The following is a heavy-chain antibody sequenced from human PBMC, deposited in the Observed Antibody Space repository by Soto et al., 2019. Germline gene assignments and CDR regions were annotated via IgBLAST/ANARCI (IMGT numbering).Heavy chain of an antibody. CDR2: IGSSSSYI. Sequence: PGGSLRLSCVASRRTLSSYSMNWIRQAPGKGLEWVSSIGSSSSYIYYADSVKGRFTISRDNAKNRLYLQMNSLRAEYTAVYYCARSLTYYDFWSGPLGIDVWGQGTTVTVSS. D-gene: IGHD3-3*01. J-gene: IGHJ6*02. V-gene: IGHV3-21*01. CDR3: ARSLTYYDFWSGPLGIDV. CDR1: RRTLSSYS.